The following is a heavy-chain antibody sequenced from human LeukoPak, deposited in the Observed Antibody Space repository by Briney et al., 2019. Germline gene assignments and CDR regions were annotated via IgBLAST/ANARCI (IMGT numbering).Heavy chain of an antibody. CDR3: AKDIAQAXGMDV. CDR1: GFTFDDYA. J-gene: IGHJ6*02. V-gene: IGHV3-9*01. Sequence: GGSLRLSCAASGFTFDDYAMHWVRQAPGKGLEWVSGISWNSGSIGYADSVKGRFTISRDNAKNSLYLQMNSLRAEDTALYYCAKDIAQAXGMDVWGQGTTVTX. CDR2: ISWNSGSI.